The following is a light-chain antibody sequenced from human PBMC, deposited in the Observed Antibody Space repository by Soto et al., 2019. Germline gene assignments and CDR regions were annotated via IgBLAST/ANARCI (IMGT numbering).Light chain of an antibody. CDR2: DSS. CDR3: QQRNSWPPPT. CDR1: QSISNS. Sequence: EIVLTQSPATLSLSPGERATLSCRASQSISNSLAWYQEKPGQAPRLLIYDSSNRATGIPPRFSGSGSGTDFTLTISSLEPEGFAVYYCQQRNSWPPPTFGGGTRVEI. V-gene: IGKV3-11*01. J-gene: IGKJ4*01.